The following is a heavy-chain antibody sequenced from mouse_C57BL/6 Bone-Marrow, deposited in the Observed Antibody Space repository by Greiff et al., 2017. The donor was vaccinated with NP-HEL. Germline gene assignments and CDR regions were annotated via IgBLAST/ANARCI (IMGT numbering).Heavy chain of an antibody. V-gene: IGHV10-1*01. Sequence: EVKLMESGGGLVQPKGSLKLSCAASGFSFNTYAMNWVRQAPGKGLEWVARIRSKSNNYATYYADSVKDRFTISRDDSESMLYLQMNNLKTEDTAMYYCVRPLYDGYYEGFAYWGQGTLVTVSA. J-gene: IGHJ3*01. CDR1: GFSFNTYA. CDR2: IRSKSNNYAT. D-gene: IGHD2-3*01. CDR3: VRPLYDGYYEGFAY.